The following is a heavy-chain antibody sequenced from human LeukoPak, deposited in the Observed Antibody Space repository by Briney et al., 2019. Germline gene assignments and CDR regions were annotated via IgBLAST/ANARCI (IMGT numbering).Heavy chain of an antibody. CDR2: INHSGST. V-gene: IGHV4-34*01. CDR1: GGSFSGYY. J-gene: IGHJ4*02. Sequence: SXTLSLTCAVYGGSFSGYYWSWIRQPPGKGLEWIGEINHSGSTNYNPSLKSRVTISVDTSKNQFSLKLSSVTAADTAVYYCARGRHYYDSSGYYYWGQGTLVTVSS. D-gene: IGHD3-22*01. CDR3: ARGRHYYDSSGYYY.